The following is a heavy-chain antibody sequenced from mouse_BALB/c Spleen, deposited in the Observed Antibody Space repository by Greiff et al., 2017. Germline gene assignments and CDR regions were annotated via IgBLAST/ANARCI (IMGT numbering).Heavy chain of an antibody. CDR1: GFTFSSYG. Sequence: DVHLVESGGDLVKPGGSLKLSCAASGFTFSSYGMSWVRQTPDKRLEWVATISSGGSYTYYPDSVKGRFTISRDNAKNTLYLQMSSLKSEDTAMYYCARQRDGYYGFAYWGQGTLVTVSA. V-gene: IGHV5-6*01. CDR2: ISSGGSYT. D-gene: IGHD2-3*01. J-gene: IGHJ3*01. CDR3: ARQRDGYYGFAY.